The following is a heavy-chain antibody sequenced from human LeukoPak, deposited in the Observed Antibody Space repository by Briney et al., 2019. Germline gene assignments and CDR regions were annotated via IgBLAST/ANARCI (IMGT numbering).Heavy chain of an antibody. J-gene: IGHJ4*02. V-gene: IGHV4-31*03. D-gene: IGHD2-21*02. CDR2: IYYSGST. Sequence: SQALSLTCTVSGASISSGGYYWNWIRQHPGKGLECIGYIYYSGSTFYNPSLESRVTISLDTSKNQFSLKLSSVTAADTAVYYCARDLGTAIPYYFNFWGQGTLVTVSP. CDR1: GASISSGGYY. CDR3: ARDLGTAIPYYFNF.